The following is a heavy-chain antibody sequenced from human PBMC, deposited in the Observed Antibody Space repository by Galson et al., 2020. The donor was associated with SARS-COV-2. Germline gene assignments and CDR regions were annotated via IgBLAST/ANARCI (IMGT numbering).Heavy chain of an antibody. V-gene: IGHV1-24*01. CDR3: ATDVEMATIFDY. CDR2: FDPEDGET. D-gene: IGHD5-12*01. CDR1: GYTLTELS. Sequence: ASVKVSCKVSGYTLTELSMHWVRQAPGKGLEWMGGFDPEDGETIYAQKFQGRVTMTEDTSTDTAYMELSSLRSEDTAVYYCATDVEMATIFDYWGQGTLVTVSS. J-gene: IGHJ4*02.